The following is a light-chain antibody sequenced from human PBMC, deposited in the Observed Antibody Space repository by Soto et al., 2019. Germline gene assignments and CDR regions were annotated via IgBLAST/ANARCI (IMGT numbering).Light chain of an antibody. CDR1: QSVSSN. Sequence: EVVMTQSPATLSVSPGEGATLSCRASQSVSSNLAWYQQKPGQAPRLLIYAVSTRATGIPARFSGSGSGTEFTLTIRVLQSEDFVIYYCQLYNNWPQTFGQGTKVEIK. V-gene: IGKV3-15*01. J-gene: IGKJ1*01. CDR3: QLYNNWPQT. CDR2: AVS.